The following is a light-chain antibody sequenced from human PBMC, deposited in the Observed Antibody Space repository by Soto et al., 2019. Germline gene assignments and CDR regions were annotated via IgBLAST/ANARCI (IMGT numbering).Light chain of an antibody. V-gene: IGKV1D-12*01. Sequence: DIQMTQSPSSVSASVGDRVTITCRASQAISTWLAWYQQKPGKSPKLLIYAASNLQTGVPSRFSGSGSGTDFTLTISSLQPEDFATYYCQQANSFPRTFGQGAKVEIK. CDR1: QAISTW. CDR3: QQANSFPRT. CDR2: AAS. J-gene: IGKJ1*01.